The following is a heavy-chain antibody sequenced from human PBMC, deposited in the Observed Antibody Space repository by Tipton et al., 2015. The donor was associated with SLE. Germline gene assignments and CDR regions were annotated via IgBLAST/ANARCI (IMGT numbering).Heavy chain of an antibody. J-gene: IGHJ3*02. CDR2: INSDGSST. V-gene: IGHV3-74*01. D-gene: IGHD7-27*01. CDR1: GFTFSSYW. Sequence: SLRLSCAVSGFTFSSYWMHWVRQAPGKGLVWVSRINSDGSSTSYADSVKGRFTISRDNAKNTLYLQMNSLRAEDTAVYYCARVRLGIRAFDIWGQGTMVTVSS. CDR3: ARVRLGIRAFDI.